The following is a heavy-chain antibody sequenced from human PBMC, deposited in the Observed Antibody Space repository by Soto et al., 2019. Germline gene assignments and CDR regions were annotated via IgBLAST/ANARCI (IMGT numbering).Heavy chain of an antibody. V-gene: IGHV1-3*01. CDR1: GYTFTSYA. D-gene: IGHD6-19*01. CDR3: AREKWGSGSRWFGP. Sequence: ASVKVSCKASGYTFTSYAMHWVRQAPGQRLEWMGWINAGNGNTKYSQKFQGRVTITRGTSASTAYMELSGLTSEDTAVYYCAREKWGSGSRWFGPWGQGTLVTVSS. J-gene: IGHJ5*02. CDR2: INAGNGNT.